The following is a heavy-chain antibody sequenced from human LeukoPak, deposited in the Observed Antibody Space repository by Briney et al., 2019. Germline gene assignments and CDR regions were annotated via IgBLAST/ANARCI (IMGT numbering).Heavy chain of an antibody. CDR1: GGSISSYY. Sequence: PSETLSLTCTVSGGSISSYYWSWIRQPQGKGLEWIGYIYYSGSTNYNPSLKSRVTISVDTSKNQFSLKLSSVTAADTAVYYCARRVSSSWSFSWGQGTLVTVSS. D-gene: IGHD6-13*01. CDR2: IYYSGST. J-gene: IGHJ4*02. V-gene: IGHV4-59*08. CDR3: ARRVSSSWSFS.